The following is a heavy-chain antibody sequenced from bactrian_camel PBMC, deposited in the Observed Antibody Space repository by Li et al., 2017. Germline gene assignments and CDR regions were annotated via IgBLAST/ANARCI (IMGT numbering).Heavy chain of an antibody. Sequence: DVQLVESGGGLVQPGGSLRLSCAASGFTFSSYAMSWVRQAPGKGLEWVSGINSGGGNTCYADSVKGRFTISRDNAKNTLSLQMNSLKTDDTGVYYCQADGRFERGQGTQVTVS. CDR2: INSGGGNT. CDR3: QADGRFE. J-gene: IGHJ4*01. CDR1: GFTFSSYA. D-gene: IGHD1*01. V-gene: IGHV3S42*01.